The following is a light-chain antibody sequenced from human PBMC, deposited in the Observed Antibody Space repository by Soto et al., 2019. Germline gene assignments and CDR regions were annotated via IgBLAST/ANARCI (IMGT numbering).Light chain of an antibody. V-gene: IGKV2-28*01. Sequence: DIVMTQSPLSLPVTPGEPASISCRSNQSLLHSNGYNYLDWYLQKPGQSPQLLIYLGSNRASGVPERFSVSRSVHDFPLKFSRVEAEDVAVYYCMHALQTPYTFGQGTKLAIK. CDR2: LGS. J-gene: IGKJ2*01. CDR1: QSLLHSNGYNY. CDR3: MHALQTPYT.